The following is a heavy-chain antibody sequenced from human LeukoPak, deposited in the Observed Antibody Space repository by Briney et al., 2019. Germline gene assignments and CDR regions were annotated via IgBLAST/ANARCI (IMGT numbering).Heavy chain of an antibody. CDR2: IRYDGSNK. D-gene: IGHD4-17*01. CDR1: GFTFSSYG. J-gene: IGHJ4*02. CDR3: AKDNYDYGDYDGGDY. Sequence: PGGSLRLSCVASGFTFSSYGMHWVRQPPGKGLEWVAFIRYDGSNKYYADSVKGRFTISRDSSRDTLHLQMNSLRAEDTAVYYCAKDNYDYGDYDGGDYWGQGTLVTVSS. V-gene: IGHV3-30*02.